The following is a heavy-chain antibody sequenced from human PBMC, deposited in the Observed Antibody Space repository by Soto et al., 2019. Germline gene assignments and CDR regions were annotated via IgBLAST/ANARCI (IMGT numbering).Heavy chain of an antibody. J-gene: IGHJ3*02. Sequence: SETLSLTCTVSGGSISSYYWSWIRQPPGKGLEWIGYIHYSGSTNYNPSLKSRVTISVDTSKNQFSLKLSSVTAADTAVYYCARVRDSYSSSPDAFDIWGQGTMVTVSS. CDR2: IHYSGST. CDR3: ARVRDSYSSSPDAFDI. V-gene: IGHV4-59*08. D-gene: IGHD6-13*01. CDR1: GGSISSYY.